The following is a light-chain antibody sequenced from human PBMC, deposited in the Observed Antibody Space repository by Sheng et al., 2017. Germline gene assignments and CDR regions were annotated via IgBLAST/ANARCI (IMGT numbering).Light chain of an antibody. J-gene: IGKJ1*01. CDR1: QGISNS. Sequence: DIQMTQSPPSLSASVGDKVTITCRATQGISNSLAWYQQKPGKAPKLLFYDASKLQSGVPSRFSGSGSGTDFTLIISSLLPEDFATYYCQQYYSAPPWTFGQGTKVEI. CDR2: DAS. V-gene: IGKV1-NL1*01. CDR3: QQYYSAPPWT.